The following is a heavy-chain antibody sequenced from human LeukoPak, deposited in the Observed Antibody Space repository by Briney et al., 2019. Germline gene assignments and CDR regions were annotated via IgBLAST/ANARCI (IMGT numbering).Heavy chain of an antibody. J-gene: IGHJ4*02. Sequence: PSETLSLTCAVSGGSISSSNWWSWVRQPPGKGLEWIGEIYHSGSTNYNPSLKSRVTISVDKSKNQFSLKLSSVTAADTAVYYCAREPLGRYYGSGSYLSYWGQGTLVTVSS. CDR3: AREPLGRYYGSGSYLSY. D-gene: IGHD3-10*01. V-gene: IGHV4-4*02. CDR1: GGSISSSNW. CDR2: IYHSGST.